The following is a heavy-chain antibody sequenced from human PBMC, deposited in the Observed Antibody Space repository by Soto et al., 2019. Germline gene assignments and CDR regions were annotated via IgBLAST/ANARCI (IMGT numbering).Heavy chain of an antibody. CDR3: ATTAYSSSWYGGWLDY. CDR2: FDPEDGET. J-gene: IGHJ4*02. V-gene: IGHV1-24*01. Sequence: GASVKVSCKVSGYTLTELSMHWVRQAPGKGLEWMGGFDPEDGETIYAQKFQGRVTMTEDTSTDTAYMELSSLRSEDTAVYYCATTAYSSSWYGGWLDYWGQGTLVTVSS. CDR1: GYTLTELS. D-gene: IGHD6-13*01.